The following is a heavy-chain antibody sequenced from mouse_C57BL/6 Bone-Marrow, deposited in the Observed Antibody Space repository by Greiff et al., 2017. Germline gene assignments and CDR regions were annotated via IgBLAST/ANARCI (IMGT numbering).Heavy chain of an antibody. CDR2: IYPGDGDT. CDR3: AREGDDYDGTGYFDV. V-gene: IGHV1-82*01. Sequence: QVQLQQSGPELVKPGASVKISCKASGYAFSSSWMNWVKQRPGKGLEWIGRIYPGDGDTNYNGKFKGKATLTADKSSSTAYMQLSSLTAEDSAVYLCAREGDDYDGTGYFDVWGTGTTVTVSS. D-gene: IGHD2-4*01. CDR1: GYAFSSSW. J-gene: IGHJ1*03.